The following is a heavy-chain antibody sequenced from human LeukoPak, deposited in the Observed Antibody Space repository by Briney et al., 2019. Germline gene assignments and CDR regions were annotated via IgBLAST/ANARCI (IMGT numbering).Heavy chain of an antibody. CDR3: ASGPRSYTFDF. CDR2: IYPGDSVT. CDR1: GNSFTTYW. V-gene: IGHV5-51*01. J-gene: IGHJ4*02. D-gene: IGHD1-1*01. Sequence: GESLKISCKGSGNSFTTYWIGWVRQMPGKGLEWMGIIYPGDSVTRYSPSFQGQVTISADKSITTAYLQWSSLKASDTAMYYCASGPRSYTFDFWGQGTLVTVSS.